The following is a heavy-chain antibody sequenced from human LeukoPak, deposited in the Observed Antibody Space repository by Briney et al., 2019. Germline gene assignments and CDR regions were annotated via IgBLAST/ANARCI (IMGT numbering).Heavy chain of an antibody. CDR2: ISGSGGST. CDR1: GFTFSSYA. Sequence: GGSLRISCAASGFTFSSYAMSWVRQAPGKGLEWVSAISGSGGSTYYADSVKGRFTIFRDNSKNTLYLQMNSLRAEDTAVYYCAKDANWNDVGGVFDYWGQGTLVTVSS. D-gene: IGHD1-20*01. J-gene: IGHJ4*02. CDR3: AKDANWNDVGGVFDY. V-gene: IGHV3-23*01.